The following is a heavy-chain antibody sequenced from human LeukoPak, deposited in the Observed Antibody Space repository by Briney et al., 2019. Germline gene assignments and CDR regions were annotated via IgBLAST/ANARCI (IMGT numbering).Heavy chain of an antibody. V-gene: IGHV1-46*01. Sequence: ASVKVSCKASGYTFTSYYMHWVRQAPGQGLEWMGIINPSGGSTSYAQKFQGRVTMTRDMSTSTVYMELSSLRSEDAAVYYCAWSGGIAAAGHYYYYMDVWGKGTTVTVSS. CDR3: AWSGGIAAAGHYYYYMDV. J-gene: IGHJ6*03. CDR2: INPSGGST. CDR1: GYTFTSYY. D-gene: IGHD6-13*01.